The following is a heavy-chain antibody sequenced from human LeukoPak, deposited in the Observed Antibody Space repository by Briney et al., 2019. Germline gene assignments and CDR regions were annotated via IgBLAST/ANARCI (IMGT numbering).Heavy chain of an antibody. V-gene: IGHV5-51*01. J-gene: IGHJ4*02. CDR3: ARQTAMGRSGDY. CDR2: IDPSDSET. CDR1: GYIFTTYW. D-gene: IGHD5-18*01. Sequence: GESLQISCKASGYIFTTYWIGWVRQMPEKGLEWMGIIDPSDSETRYTPTFQGQVTISADKSLTTAYLQWNSLKASDTAMYYCARQTAMGRSGDYWGQGTLVTVSS.